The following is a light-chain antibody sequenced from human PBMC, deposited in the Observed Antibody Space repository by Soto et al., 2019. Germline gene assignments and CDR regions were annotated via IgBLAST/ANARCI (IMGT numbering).Light chain of an antibody. CDR1: SGHSNYA. J-gene: IGLJ2*01. Sequence: QSVLTQSPSASASLGASVKLTCTLSSGHSNYAIAWHQQQPEKGPRYLMKVNTDGSHSRGDGIPDRFSGSSSGAERYLTISSLQSDDEADYYCQTLGTGIQIFGGGTKLTVL. CDR3: QTLGTGIQI. CDR2: VNTDGSH. V-gene: IGLV4-69*01.